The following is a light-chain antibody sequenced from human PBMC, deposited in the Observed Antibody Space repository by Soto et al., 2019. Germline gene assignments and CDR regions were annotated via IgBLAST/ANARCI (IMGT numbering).Light chain of an antibody. J-gene: IGKJ1*01. Sequence: IVMTQSPATMSVSPGERATLSCRASQSVSTNLAWYQQKPGQAPRLLIYGASTRATGFPARFSGGGSGTEFTLTISSLQSEDFAVYYCQHYNNWPPWTFGQGTKVETK. CDR3: QHYNNWPPWT. V-gene: IGKV3-15*01. CDR1: QSVSTN. CDR2: GAS.